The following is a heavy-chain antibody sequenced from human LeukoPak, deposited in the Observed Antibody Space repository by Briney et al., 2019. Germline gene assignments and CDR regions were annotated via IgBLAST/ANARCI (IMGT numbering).Heavy chain of an antibody. CDR3: ARREMATRVLDY. Sequence: GGSLRLSCAASGFTFSSYAMHWVRQAPGKGLEWVAVISYDGSNKYYADSVKGRFTISRDNSKNTLYLQMNSLRAEDTAVYYCARREMATRVLDYWGQGTLVTVSS. V-gene: IGHV3-30*04. D-gene: IGHD5-24*01. CDR1: GFTFSSYA. J-gene: IGHJ4*02. CDR2: ISYDGSNK.